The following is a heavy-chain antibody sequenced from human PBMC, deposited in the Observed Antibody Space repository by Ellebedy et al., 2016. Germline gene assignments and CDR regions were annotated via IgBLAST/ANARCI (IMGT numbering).Heavy chain of an antibody. CDR1: GGTFSHYA. CDR3: AKGAIWLGAYGMDV. CDR2: IIPIFATT. V-gene: IGHV1-69*13. Sequence: ASVKVSCKASGGTFSHYAINWVRQAPGQGLEWMGGIIPIFATTHYPQKFQGRVTITADESTGTAYMDLSSLRSEDTAVYYCAKGAIWLGAYGMDVWGQGTTVTVSS. D-gene: IGHD3-10*01. J-gene: IGHJ6*02.